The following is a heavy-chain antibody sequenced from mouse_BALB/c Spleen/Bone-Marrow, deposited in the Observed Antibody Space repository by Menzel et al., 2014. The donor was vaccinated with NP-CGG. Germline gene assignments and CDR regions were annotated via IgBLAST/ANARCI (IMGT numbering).Heavy chain of an antibody. CDR2: INPGSGGT. Sequence: VQLQQSGAELVRPGTSVKVSCKASGYAFTNYLIEWVKQRPGQGLEWIGVINPGSGGTNYNEKFKGKATLTVDKSSSTAYMQLSSLTSDDSAVYFCARGAYYGNYFDYWGQGTTLTVSS. D-gene: IGHD2-10*01. CDR3: ARGAYYGNYFDY. J-gene: IGHJ2*01. CDR1: GYAFTNYL. V-gene: IGHV1-54*01.